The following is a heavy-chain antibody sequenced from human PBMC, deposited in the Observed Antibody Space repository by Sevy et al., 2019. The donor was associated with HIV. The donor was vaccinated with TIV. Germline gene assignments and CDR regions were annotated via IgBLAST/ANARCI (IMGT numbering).Heavy chain of an antibody. V-gene: IGHV4-34*01. CDR1: GGSFSGYY. Sequence: SETLSLTCAVYGGSFSGYYWSWIRQPPGKGLEWIGEINHSGSTNYNPCLKSRVTISGDTSKNQFSLKLSSVTAADTAVYYCARHCSSTSCSHAFDIWGQGTMVTVSS. J-gene: IGHJ3*02. CDR3: ARHCSSTSCSHAFDI. D-gene: IGHD2-2*01. CDR2: INHSGST.